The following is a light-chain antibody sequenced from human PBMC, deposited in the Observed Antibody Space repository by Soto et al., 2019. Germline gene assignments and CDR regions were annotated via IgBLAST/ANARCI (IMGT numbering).Light chain of an antibody. J-gene: IGKJ1*01. CDR1: QSISKSF. V-gene: IGKV3-20*01. CDR2: GAS. CDR3: QQYGVPPT. Sequence: EIELTQSPGSLSPSLGDRGTIACRASQSISKSFLAWYHQRPGQAPRLLIYGASGTAAGIPDRCSGSGSGTDLTISISRLEDDDFEDYYQQQYGVPPTFGQGTKVDIK.